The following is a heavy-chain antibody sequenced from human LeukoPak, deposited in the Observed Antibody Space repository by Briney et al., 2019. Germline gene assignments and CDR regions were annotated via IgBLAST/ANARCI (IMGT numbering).Heavy chain of an antibody. Sequence: ASETLSLTCTVSGGSISSYYWSWIRQPPGKGLEWIGYIYHSGSTYYNPSLKSRVTISVDRSKNQFSLKLSSVTAADTAVYYCARGPVAATYYFDYWGQGTQVTVSS. CDR3: ARGPVAATYYFDY. V-gene: IGHV4-59*12. CDR1: GGSISSYY. D-gene: IGHD2-15*01. J-gene: IGHJ4*02. CDR2: IYHSGST.